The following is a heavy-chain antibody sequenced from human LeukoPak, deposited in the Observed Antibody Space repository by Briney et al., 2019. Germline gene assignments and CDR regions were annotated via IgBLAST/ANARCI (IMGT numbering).Heavy chain of an antibody. CDR3: AKWGESIVGRPLDS. CDR1: GFTFSDYY. D-gene: IGHD6-6*01. J-gene: IGHJ4*02. V-gene: IGHV3-11*04. CDR2: ISSSGSTI. Sequence: GGSLRLSCAASGFTFSDYYMSWIRQAPGKGLEWVSYISSSGSTIYYADSVKGRFTISRDNAKNSLYLQMDSLRPEDTAVYYCAKWGESIVGRPLDSWGQGTLVTVSS.